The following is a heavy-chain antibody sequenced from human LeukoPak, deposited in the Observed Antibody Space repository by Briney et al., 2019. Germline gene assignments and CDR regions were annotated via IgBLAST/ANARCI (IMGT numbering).Heavy chain of an antibody. CDR3: ARKLTGTTFWFDP. CDR1: GFHFSSHG. D-gene: IGHD1-7*01. V-gene: IGHV3-21*01. J-gene: IGHJ5*02. Sequence: GGSLRLSCAASGFHFSSHGMNWVRQAPGKGLEWVSSISSSSSYIYYADSVKGRFTISRDNAKNSLYLQLNSLRAEDTAVYYCARKLTGTTFWFDPWGQGTLVTVSS. CDR2: ISSSSSYI.